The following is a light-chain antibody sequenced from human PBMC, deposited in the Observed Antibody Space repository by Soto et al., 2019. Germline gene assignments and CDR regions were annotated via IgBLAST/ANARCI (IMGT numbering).Light chain of an antibody. Sequence: AIRMTQSPSSLSASTGDRVTITCRASQGISSYLAWYQQKPGKAPKLLIYAASTLQSGVPSRFSGSGSGTDFTLTISCLQSEDCATYYCQQYYSYPFPFGPGTKVDIK. CDR2: AAS. CDR3: QQYYSYPFP. CDR1: QGISSY. V-gene: IGKV1-8*01. J-gene: IGKJ3*01.